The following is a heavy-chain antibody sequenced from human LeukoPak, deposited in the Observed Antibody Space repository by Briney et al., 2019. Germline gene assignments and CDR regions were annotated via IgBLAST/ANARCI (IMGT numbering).Heavy chain of an antibody. CDR3: VKASDLYHFDC. D-gene: IGHD2-2*01. J-gene: IGHJ4*02. CDR1: GFTFSNCA. CDR2: ISASGEST. V-gene: IGHV3-23*01. Sequence: GGSLRLSCAASGFTFSNCAMHWVRQAPGKGLEWVSGISASGESTFYADSVKGRFTISRDKCNNALYLQMNSLRAEDTAVYYCVKASDLYHFDCWRQGTLHAVCS.